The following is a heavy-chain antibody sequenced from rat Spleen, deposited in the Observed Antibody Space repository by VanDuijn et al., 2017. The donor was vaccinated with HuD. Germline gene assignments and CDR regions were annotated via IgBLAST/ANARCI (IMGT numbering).Heavy chain of an antibody. D-gene: IGHD4-4*01. Sequence: EVQLVESGGGLVQPGRSMKLSCAASGFTFSDYYMAWVRQAPGKGLEWVAYISGNSGTIYYADTVKGRFTISRDNAKQTLYLQLSSLRSEDTATYYCAREDLGVNYWGQGVMVTVSS. CDR2: ISGNSGTI. CDR1: GFTFSDYY. CDR3: AREDLGVNY. V-gene: IGHV5-22*01. J-gene: IGHJ2*01.